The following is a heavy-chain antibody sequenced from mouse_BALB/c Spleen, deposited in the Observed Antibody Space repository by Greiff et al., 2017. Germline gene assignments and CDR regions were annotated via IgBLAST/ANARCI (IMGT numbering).Heavy chain of an antibody. CDR1: GFTFSNYW. CDR2: IRLKSNNYAT. V-gene: IGHV6-6*02. CDR3: TRGPLYGSSYAMDY. Sequence: EVMLVESGGGLVQPGGSMKLSCVASGFTFSNYWMNWVRQSPEKGLEWVAEIRLKSNNYATHYAESVKGRFTISRDDSKSSVYLQMNNLRAEDTGIYYCTRGPLYGSSYAMDYWGQGTSVTVSS. D-gene: IGHD1-1*01. J-gene: IGHJ4*01.